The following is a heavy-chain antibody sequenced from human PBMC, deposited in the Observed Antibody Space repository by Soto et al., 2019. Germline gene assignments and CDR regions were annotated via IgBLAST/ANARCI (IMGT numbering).Heavy chain of an antibody. J-gene: IGHJ6*02. CDR2: IDPSDSFI. V-gene: IGHV5-10-1*01. CDR1: GYTFTSYG. Sequence: AESRNIYYVGSGYTFTSYGIPWVRQMSGKGLEWMGTIDPSDSFIYLSPSLQGHVTISVDKSINTAFVQWSSLKASDSAMYYCARVYSGSYSPSCMDVWGQGTTVTVSS. CDR3: ARVYSGSYSPSCMDV. D-gene: IGHD1-26*01.